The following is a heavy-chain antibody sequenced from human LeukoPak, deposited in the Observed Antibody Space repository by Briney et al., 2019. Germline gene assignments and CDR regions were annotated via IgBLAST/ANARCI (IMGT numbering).Heavy chain of an antibody. J-gene: IGHJ4*02. CDR3: VIWGDYDVLTGYYVPDY. D-gene: IGHD3-9*01. CDR1: GFTFSNYA. V-gene: IGHV3-23*01. Sequence: PGASLRLSCVASGFTFSNYAMSWVRQAPGKGLEWVSAITGSGTSTYYADSLKGRFTISRDNSKNTVFLQMNSLRHEDTAIYYCVIWGDYDVLTGYYVPDYWGQGTLVTASS. CDR2: ITGSGTST.